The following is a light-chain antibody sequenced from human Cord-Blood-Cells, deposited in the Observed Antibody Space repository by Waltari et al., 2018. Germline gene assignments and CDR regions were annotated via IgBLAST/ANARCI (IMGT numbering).Light chain of an antibody. J-gene: IGLJ2*01. Sequence: QSALTQPASVSGSPGQSITISCTGPRSDVGGYNYVSWYQQHPGKAPKLMIYEVINRPSGVSNRFSGSKSGNTASLTISGLQAEDEADYYCSSYTSSSTVVFGGGTKLTVL. CDR3: SSYTSSSTVV. CDR2: EVI. V-gene: IGLV2-14*01. CDR1: RSDVGGYNY.